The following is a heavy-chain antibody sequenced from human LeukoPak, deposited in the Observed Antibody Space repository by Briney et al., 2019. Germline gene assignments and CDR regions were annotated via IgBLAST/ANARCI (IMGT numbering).Heavy chain of an antibody. CDR1: GFTFSNAW. V-gene: IGHV3-15*01. Sequence: GGSLRLSCAPSGFTFSNAWMSWVRQAPGKGLGWVGRIKSKSDGGTTDYAAPVKGRFTISGDDSKNTLYLQMNSLKTEDTAVYYCTTGVLTGFPRWGQGTLVTVSS. J-gene: IGHJ4*02. CDR2: IKSKSDGGTT. CDR3: TTGVLTGFPR. D-gene: IGHD3-9*01.